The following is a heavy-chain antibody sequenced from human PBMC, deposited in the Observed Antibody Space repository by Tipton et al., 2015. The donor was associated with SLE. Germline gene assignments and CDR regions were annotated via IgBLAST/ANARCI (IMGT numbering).Heavy chain of an antibody. CDR3: ARPNGSSFLGGFDY. D-gene: IGHD6-13*01. J-gene: IGHJ4*02. CDR1: GYSFTSYW. Sequence: QLVQSGAEVKQPGESLKISCKGSGYSFTSYWIGWVRRMPGKGLEWMGIIYPGDSDTRYSPSFQGQVTISADNSSRTANLQWSSLKASDTAMYYCARPNGSSFLGGFDYWGQGTLVTVSS. CDR2: IYPGDSDT. V-gene: IGHV5-51*03.